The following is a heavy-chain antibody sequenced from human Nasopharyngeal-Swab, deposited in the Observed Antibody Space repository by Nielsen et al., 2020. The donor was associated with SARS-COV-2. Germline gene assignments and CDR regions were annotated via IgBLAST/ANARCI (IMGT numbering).Heavy chain of an antibody. J-gene: IGHJ5*02. D-gene: IGHD2-2*01. CDR1: GFTFSTYS. V-gene: IGHV3-21*01. Sequence: GESLKISCAASGFTFSTYSINWVRQAPGKGLEWVSSISSSSSYIYYADSLKGRFTISRDNAKNSLYLQMNSLRAEDTAVYYCARHRRDSVPAAGWFDPWGQGTLVTVSS. CDR2: ISSSSSYI. CDR3: ARHRRDSVPAAGWFDP.